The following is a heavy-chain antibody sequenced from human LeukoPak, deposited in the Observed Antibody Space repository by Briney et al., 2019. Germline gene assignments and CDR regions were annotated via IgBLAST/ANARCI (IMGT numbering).Heavy chain of an antibody. CDR2: INPNSGGT. D-gene: IGHD3-10*01. J-gene: IGHJ3*02. CDR1: GYTFTGYY. Sequence: ASVKVSCKASGYTFTGYYMHWVRQAPGQGLEWMGWINPNSGGTNYAQKFQGRVTMTRDTSISTAYMELSRLRSDDTAVYYCAFLWFGESDAFDIWGQGTMVTVSS. CDR3: AFLWFGESDAFDI. V-gene: IGHV1-2*02.